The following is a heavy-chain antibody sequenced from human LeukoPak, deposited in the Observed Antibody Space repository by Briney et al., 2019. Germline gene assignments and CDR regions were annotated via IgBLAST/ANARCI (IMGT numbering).Heavy chain of an antibody. Sequence: SGGSLRLSCAASGFTFSSYSMNWVRQAPGKGLEWVSSISSSSSYIYYADSVKGRFTISRDNGRNSLYLQMNSLRAEGTAVYYCVRDGWNDNYWGQGTLVTVSS. CDR2: ISSSSSYI. D-gene: IGHD1-1*01. J-gene: IGHJ4*02. V-gene: IGHV3-21*01. CDR1: GFTFSSYS. CDR3: VRDGWNDNY.